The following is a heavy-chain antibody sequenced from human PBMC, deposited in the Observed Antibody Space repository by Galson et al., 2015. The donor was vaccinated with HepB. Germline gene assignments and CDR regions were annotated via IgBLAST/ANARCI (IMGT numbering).Heavy chain of an antibody. Sequence: SVKVYCKDSKYTFSDYYIHWVRQAPGQGLEWMGWIFPNSGGTTYAQVFQGRVTLTSDTSINTAYMYLSSLTSDDTAVYYCARGRSKWELLRDYFDYWGQGTLVTVSS. V-gene: IGHV1-2*02. CDR2: IFPNSGGT. J-gene: IGHJ4*02. CDR3: ARGRSKWELLRDYFDY. D-gene: IGHD1-26*01. CDR1: KYTFSDYY.